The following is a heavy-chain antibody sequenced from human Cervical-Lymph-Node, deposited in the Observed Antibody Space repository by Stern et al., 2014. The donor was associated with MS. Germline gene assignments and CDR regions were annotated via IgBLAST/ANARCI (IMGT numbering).Heavy chain of an antibody. V-gene: IGHV4-31*03. J-gene: IGHJ4*02. CDR1: GASVSSSGYY. D-gene: IGHD5-12*01. Sequence: QVQLQESGPGLVKPSQTVSLTCTVSGASVSSSGYYWSWIRQHPGKGLEWLGYIYYTGSTYYTPSLKSRVTISLDTSKNRFSLRLSSVTAADTAVYFCARGATINDFDFWGQGTLVTVSS. CDR3: ARGATINDFDF. CDR2: IYYTGST.